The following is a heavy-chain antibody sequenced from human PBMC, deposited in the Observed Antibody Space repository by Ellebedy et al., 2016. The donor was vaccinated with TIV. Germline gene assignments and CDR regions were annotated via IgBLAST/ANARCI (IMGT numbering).Heavy chain of an antibody. CDR1: GYSFSTYW. V-gene: IGHV5-10-1*01. CDR2: IDPSDSYT. Sequence: GESLKISCKGSGYSFSTYWINWVRQMPGKGLEWMGRIDPSDSYTNYNPSFQGHVTISADKSISTAYLQWGSLKASDTAMYFCASYDHGPDNYSVDYWGQGTLVTVSS. D-gene: IGHD3-10*01. CDR3: ASYDHGPDNYSVDY. J-gene: IGHJ4*02.